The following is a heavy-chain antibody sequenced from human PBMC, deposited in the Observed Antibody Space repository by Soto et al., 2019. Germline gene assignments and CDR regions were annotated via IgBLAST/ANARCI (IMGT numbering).Heavy chain of an antibody. CDR3: AKQYCSSTSCYRVIDY. Sequence: GGSLRLSCAASGFTFISYAMSWVRQAPWKGLEWVSAISGSGGSTYYADSVKGRFTISRDNSKNTLYLQMNSLRAEDTAVYYCAKQYCSSTSCYRVIDYWGQAPLVTGSS. D-gene: IGHD2-2*02. V-gene: IGHV3-23*01. CDR2: ISGSGGST. J-gene: IGHJ4*02. CDR1: GFTFISYA.